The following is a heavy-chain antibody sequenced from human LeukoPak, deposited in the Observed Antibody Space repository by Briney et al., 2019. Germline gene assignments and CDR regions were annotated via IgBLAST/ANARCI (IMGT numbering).Heavy chain of an antibody. D-gene: IGHD2-15*01. J-gene: IGHJ4*02. V-gene: IGHV3-23*01. CDR2: ISGSGGST. Sequence: GGSLRLSRAASGFTFNSYAMSWVRQAPGKGLEWVSAISGSGGSTYYADSVKGRFTISRDNSKNTLYLQMHSLRAEDTAVYYCAKDVLVVVAASFDYWGQGTLVTVSS. CDR3: AKDVLVVVAASFDY. CDR1: GFTFNSYA.